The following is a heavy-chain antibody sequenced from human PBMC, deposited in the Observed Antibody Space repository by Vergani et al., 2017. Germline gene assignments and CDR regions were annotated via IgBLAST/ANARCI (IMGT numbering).Heavy chain of an antibody. D-gene: IGHD6-13*01. CDR2: VSFRGVT. CDR1: GASVNSYY. V-gene: IGHV4-59*02. Sequence: QVKLQESGPGLVKPSETLSLTCTVSGASVNSYYWSWIRQPPGKGREWMGYVSFRGVTLYDPSVKGRMTISLNTSSNQFSLYLTSVTAADTAVYYCAGDTHSWQRADRWGQGLLVSVSS. CDR3: AGDTHSWQRADR. J-gene: IGHJ5*02.